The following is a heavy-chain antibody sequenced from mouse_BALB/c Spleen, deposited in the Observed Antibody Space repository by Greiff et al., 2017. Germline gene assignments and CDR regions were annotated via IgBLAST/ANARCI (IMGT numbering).Heavy chain of an antibody. Sequence: QVQLQQPGAELVRPGASVKLSCKASGYTFTSYWINWVKQRPGQGLEWIGNIYPSDSYTNYNQKFKDKATLTVDKSSSTAYMQLSSPTSEDSAVYYCTRRRIYYGYDGGFDYWGQGTTLTVSS. CDR2: IYPSDSYT. V-gene: IGHV1-69*02. D-gene: IGHD2-2*01. CDR3: TRRRIYYGYDGGFDY. CDR1: GYTFTSYW. J-gene: IGHJ2*01.